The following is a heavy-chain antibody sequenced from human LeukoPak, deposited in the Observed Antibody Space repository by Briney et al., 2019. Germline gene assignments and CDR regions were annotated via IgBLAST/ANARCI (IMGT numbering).Heavy chain of an antibody. CDR1: GYTFTSYG. V-gene: IGHV1-18*01. CDR3: TRGVAVATAYYFDY. D-gene: IGHD4-23*01. CDR2: ISAYNGNT. J-gene: IGHJ4*02. Sequence: ASVKVSCKASGYTFTSYGISWVRQAPGQGLEWMGWISAYNGNTHYAQKFQGRITVTTDISTGTASMELRSLKSDDTAVYYCTRGVAVATAYYFDYWGRGTLVTVAS.